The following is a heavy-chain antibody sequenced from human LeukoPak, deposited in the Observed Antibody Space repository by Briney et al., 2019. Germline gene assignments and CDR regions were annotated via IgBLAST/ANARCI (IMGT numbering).Heavy chain of an antibody. CDR1: EFSVGSNY. D-gene: IGHD3-10*01. Sequence: GGSLRLSCAASEFSVGSNYMTWVRQAPGKGLEWVSLIYSGGNTYYADSVKGRFTTSRDNSKNTLYLQMNSLRVEDTAVYYCATTRGSSFDYWGQGTLVTVSS. V-gene: IGHV3-53*01. CDR2: IYSGGNT. CDR3: ATTRGSSFDY. J-gene: IGHJ4*02.